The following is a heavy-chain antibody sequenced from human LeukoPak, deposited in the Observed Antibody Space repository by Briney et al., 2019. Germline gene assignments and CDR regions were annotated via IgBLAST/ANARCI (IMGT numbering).Heavy chain of an antibody. CDR3: VRDNSIADRGWWFDP. CDR2: IIPIFGTA. J-gene: IGHJ5*02. V-gene: IGHV1-69*01. Sequence: GSSVKVSCKASGGTFSSYAISWVRQAPGQGLEWMGGIIPIFGTANYAQKFQGRVTITADESTSTVYMELSSLRSDDTAVYYCVRDNSIADRGWWFDPRGQGTLVTVSS. CDR1: GGTFSSYA. D-gene: IGHD1-14*01.